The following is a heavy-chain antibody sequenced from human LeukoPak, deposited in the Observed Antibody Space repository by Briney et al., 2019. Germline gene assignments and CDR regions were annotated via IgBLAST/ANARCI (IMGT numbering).Heavy chain of an antibody. CDR1: GGSISSYY. D-gene: IGHD3-10*01. CDR2: IYTSGST. CDR3: ARDGTTMVRGALNYYYGMDV. Sequence: PSETLSLTCTVSGGSISSYYWSWIRQPAGKGLEWIGRIYTSGSTNYNPSLKSRVTMSVDTSKNQFSLKLSSVTAADTAVYYCARDGTTMVRGALNYYYGMDVWGQGTTVTVSS. V-gene: IGHV4-4*07. J-gene: IGHJ6*02.